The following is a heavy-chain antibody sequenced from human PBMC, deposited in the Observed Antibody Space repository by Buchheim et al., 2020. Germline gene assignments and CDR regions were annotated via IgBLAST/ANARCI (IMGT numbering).Heavy chain of an antibody. CDR1: GFTFSLHD. J-gene: IGHJ6*02. V-gene: IGHV3-48*01. Sequence: EVQLVASGGGLVQPGGSLRLSCAASGFTFSLHDMIWVRQAPGKGLEWVSCISGSSRSDSGGTIIYYADSVTGRFTISRDNAKNSLDLQMNDLRAEDTAVYYCARDVVVVSADYYYAMDVWGPGTT. D-gene: IGHD2-2*01. CDR2: ISGSSRSDSGGTII. CDR3: ARDVVVVSADYYYAMDV.